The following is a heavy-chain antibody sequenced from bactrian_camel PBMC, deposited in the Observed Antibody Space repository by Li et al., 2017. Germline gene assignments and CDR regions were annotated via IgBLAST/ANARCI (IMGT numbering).Heavy chain of an antibody. J-gene: IGHJ4*01. Sequence: VQLVESGGGSVQPGGSLSLSCAVSGTTNSNYCMGWFRQAPGLEREPVAALNSGRAGSPWYRDSVKGRFTISKDNAKNTLYLQMNTLKPEDTAHYYCASSADWNGCSNNQYNVWGQGTQVTVS. V-gene: IGHV3S40*01. CDR3: ASSADWNGCSNNQYNV. CDR2: LNSGRAGSP. CDR1: GTTNSNYC. D-gene: IGHD3*01.